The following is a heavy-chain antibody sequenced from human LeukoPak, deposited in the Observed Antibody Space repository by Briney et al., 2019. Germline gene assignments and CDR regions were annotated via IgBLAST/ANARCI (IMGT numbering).Heavy chain of an antibody. CDR2: INPNSGGT. D-gene: IGHD3-22*01. Sequence: ASVKVSCKASGYTFTTYDINWVRQAPGQGLEWMGRINPNSGGTNYAQKFQGRVTMTRDTSISTAYMELSRLRSDDTAVYYCARGFSWYYDSSGAWGQGTLVTVSS. V-gene: IGHV1-2*06. CDR3: ARGFSWYYDSSGA. J-gene: IGHJ4*02. CDR1: GYTFTTYD.